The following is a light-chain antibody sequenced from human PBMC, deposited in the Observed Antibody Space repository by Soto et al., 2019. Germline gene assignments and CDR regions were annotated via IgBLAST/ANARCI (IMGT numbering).Light chain of an antibody. Sequence: QSVLTQPPSASGSPGQSVTISCTGTSSDVGGYNFVSWYQQHPGKAPKLMIYEVSKRPSGVPDRFSGSKSGNTASLTVSGLQADDEADYYCSSYAGSNKGFGFGAGTKLTVL. CDR2: EVS. CDR1: SSDVGGYNF. CDR3: SSYAGSNKGFG. V-gene: IGLV2-8*01. J-gene: IGLJ1*01.